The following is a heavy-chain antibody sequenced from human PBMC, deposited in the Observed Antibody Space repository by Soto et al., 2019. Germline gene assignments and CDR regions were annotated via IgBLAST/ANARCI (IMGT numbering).Heavy chain of an antibody. Sequence: GASVKVSCTASGYTFTIYYMHWVRQAPGQGLEWMGIINPSGGSTSYAQKFQGRVTMTRDTSTSTVYMELSSLRSEDTAVYYCAISRMGELSLSLDYWGQGTLVTVSS. CDR2: INPSGGST. J-gene: IGHJ4*02. D-gene: IGHD3-16*02. CDR1: GYTFTIYY. V-gene: IGHV1-46*01. CDR3: AISRMGELSLSLDY.